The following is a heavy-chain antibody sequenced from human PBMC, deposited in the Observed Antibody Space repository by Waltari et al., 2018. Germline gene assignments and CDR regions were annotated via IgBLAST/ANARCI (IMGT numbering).Heavy chain of an antibody. Sequence: QVQLQQWGAGLFKPSEPLSRTCAVYGGSFSGYHWSWIRQPPGKGLEWIGEINHSGSTNYNPSLKSRVTISVDTSKNQFSLKLSSVTAADTAVYYCARALGGVGDYWGQGTLVTVSS. D-gene: IGHD3-16*01. CDR2: INHSGST. J-gene: IGHJ4*02. CDR1: GGSFSGYH. CDR3: ARALGGVGDY. V-gene: IGHV4-34*01.